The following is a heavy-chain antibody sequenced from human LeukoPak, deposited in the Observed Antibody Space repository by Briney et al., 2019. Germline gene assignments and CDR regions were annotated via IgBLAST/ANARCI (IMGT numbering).Heavy chain of an antibody. CDR1: GFTFSTYG. J-gene: IGHJ4*02. D-gene: IGHD5-12*01. V-gene: IGHV3-33*01. CDR2: IWYDGSNK. CDR3: ARAGYGSIFYFDY. Sequence: PGRSLRLSCEASGFTFSTYGIHWVRQAPGKGLEWVALIWYDGSNKYYADSVKGRFTISRDNSKNTLYLQMSSLRAEDTAAYFCARAGYGSIFYFDYWGQGTLVTVSS.